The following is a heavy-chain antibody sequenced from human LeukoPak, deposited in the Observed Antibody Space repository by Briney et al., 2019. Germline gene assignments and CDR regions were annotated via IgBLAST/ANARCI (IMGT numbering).Heavy chain of an antibody. D-gene: IGHD6-6*01. CDR1: GFTFSSYW. Sequence: PGGSLRLSCAASGFTFSSYWMSWVRQAPGEGLEWVANIKQDGSEKYYVDSVKGRFTISRDNAKNSLYLQMNSLRAEDTAVYYCARDSSSSSWAYYYYYGMDVWGQGTTVTVSS. J-gene: IGHJ6*02. CDR3: ARDSSSSSWAYYYYYGMDV. CDR2: IKQDGSEK. V-gene: IGHV3-7*01.